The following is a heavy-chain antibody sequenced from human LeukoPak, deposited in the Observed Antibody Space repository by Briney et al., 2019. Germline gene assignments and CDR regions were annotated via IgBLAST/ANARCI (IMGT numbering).Heavy chain of an antibody. CDR2: INHSGST. CDR3: ASVPRVTIFGVVINPSYGMDV. CDR1: GGSFSGYY. J-gene: IGHJ6*02. D-gene: IGHD3-3*01. V-gene: IGHV4-34*01. Sequence: SETLSLTCAVYGGSFSGYYWSWIRQPPGKGLEWIGEINHSGSTNYNPSLKSRVTISVDTSKNQFSLKLSSVTAADTAVYYCASVPRVTIFGVVINPSYGMDVRGQGTTVTVSS.